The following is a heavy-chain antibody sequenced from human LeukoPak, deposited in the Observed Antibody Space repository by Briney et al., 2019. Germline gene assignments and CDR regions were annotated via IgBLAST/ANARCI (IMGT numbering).Heavy chain of an antibody. CDR1: GYIFINSG. V-gene: IGHV1-18*01. Sequence: WASVKVSCKASGYIFINSGISWVRQASGQGLEWMGWISAYNGNTNYAQKLQGRVTMTTDTSTSTAYMELRSLRSDDTAVYYCAREVSGYSSSYFDYWGQGTLVTVSS. D-gene: IGHD6-6*01. CDR2: ISAYNGNT. CDR3: AREVSGYSSSYFDY. J-gene: IGHJ4*02.